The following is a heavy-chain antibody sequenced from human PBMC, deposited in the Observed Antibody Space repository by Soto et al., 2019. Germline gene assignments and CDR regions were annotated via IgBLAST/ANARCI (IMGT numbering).Heavy chain of an antibody. CDR1: GTSFSGFY. J-gene: IGHJ4*02. CDR2: VNHSGST. CDR3: ARTGAYGSGSSSLPHFDD. V-gene: IGHV4-34*01. D-gene: IGHD3-10*01. Sequence: QVQLQQWGAGLLKPAETLSLTCAVYGTSFSGFYWSRIRQPPGQGLEWVGEVNHSGSTTYNPSLKSRVTMSVDTSKNQVFLTVTSVTAADTAMYYCARTGAYGSGSSSLPHFDDWGQGTLVTVSS.